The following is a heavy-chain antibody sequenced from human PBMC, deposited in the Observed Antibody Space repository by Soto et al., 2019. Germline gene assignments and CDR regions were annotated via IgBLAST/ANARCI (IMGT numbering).Heavy chain of an antibody. CDR1: GYTFTSYY. J-gene: IGHJ4*02. CDR3: ARVYCSGGSCYGIDY. D-gene: IGHD2-15*01. CDR2: INPTSST. Sequence: QVQLVQSGAEVKKPGASVKVSCKASGYTFTSYYMHWVRQAPGQGLEWMGIINPTSSTSYAQKFQGRVTMTRDTSPSTVYMELSSLRSEDTAVYYCARVYCSGGSCYGIDYWGQGTLVTVDS. V-gene: IGHV1-46*01.